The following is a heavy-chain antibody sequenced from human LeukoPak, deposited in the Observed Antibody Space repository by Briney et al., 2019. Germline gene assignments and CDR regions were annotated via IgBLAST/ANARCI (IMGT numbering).Heavy chain of an antibody. CDR3: ARDFSNYGMDV. Sequence: PGGSLRLSCAASGFTFSSYSMNWVRQAPGKGLEWVSFISSSSSYIYYADSVKGRFTISRDNAKNSLYLQMNSLRAEDTAVYYCARDFSNYGMDVWGQGTTVTVSS. D-gene: IGHD4-4*01. CDR1: GFTFSSYS. J-gene: IGHJ6*02. V-gene: IGHV3-21*01. CDR2: ISSSSSYI.